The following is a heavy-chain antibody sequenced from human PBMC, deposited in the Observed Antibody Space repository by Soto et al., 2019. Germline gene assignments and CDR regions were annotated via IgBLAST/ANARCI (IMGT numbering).Heavy chain of an antibody. CDR3: AREAELGYCSGGSCYSGAFDI. D-gene: IGHD2-15*01. J-gene: IGHJ3*02. Sequence: GGSLRLSCAASGFSVRSSQMSWVRQAPGKGLEWVSIIFSDGTTHYGVSVKGRFTISRDNAKNSLYLQMNSLRAEDTAVYYCAREAELGYCSGGSCYSGAFDIWGQGTMVTVSS. CDR2: IFSDGTT. CDR1: GFSVRSSQ. V-gene: IGHV3-53*01.